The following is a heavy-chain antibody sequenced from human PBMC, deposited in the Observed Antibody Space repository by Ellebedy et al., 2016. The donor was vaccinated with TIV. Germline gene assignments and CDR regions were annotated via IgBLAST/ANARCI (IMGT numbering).Heavy chain of an antibody. V-gene: IGHV3-48*04. D-gene: IGHD2-21*02. J-gene: IGHJ6*03. CDR3: ARAPTAIFAHFYYYYYYMDV. CDR2: ISGSSSTI. Sequence: GESLKISXAASGFTFSWFSMNWVRQAPGKGLEWVSYISGSSSTIYYADSMKGRFTVSRDNAKNSLYLQMNSLRAEDTAVYYCARAPTAIFAHFYYYYYYMDVWGKGTTVTVSS. CDR1: GFTFSWFS.